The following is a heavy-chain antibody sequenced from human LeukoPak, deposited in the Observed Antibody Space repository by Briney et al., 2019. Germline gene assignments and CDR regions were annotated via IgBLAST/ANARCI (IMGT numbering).Heavy chain of an antibody. D-gene: IGHD6-19*01. CDR2: INAYNGNT. CDR3: ARVRIRQWLVLGLFDP. V-gene: IGHV1-18*01. Sequence: ASVKVSCKASGYTFTSYGISWVRQAPGQGLEWMGWINAYNGNTNYAQKLQGRVTMTTDTSTSTAYMELRSLRSDDTAVYYCARVRIRQWLVLGLFDPWGQGTLVTVSS. J-gene: IGHJ5*02. CDR1: GYTFTSYG.